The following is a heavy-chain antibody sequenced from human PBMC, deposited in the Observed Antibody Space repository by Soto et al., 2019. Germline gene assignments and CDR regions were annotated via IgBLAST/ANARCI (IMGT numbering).Heavy chain of an antibody. V-gene: IGHV3-72*01. J-gene: IGHJ6*02. CDR2: TRNKANSYTT. CDR1: GFTFSDHY. Sequence: EVQLVVSGGGLVQPGGSLRLSCAASGFTFSDHYMDWVRQAPGKGLEWVGRTRNKANSYTTEYAASVKGRFTISRDDSKNSLYLQMNSLKTEDTAVYYCARGGYCSSTSCYSGMDVWGQGTTVTVSS. D-gene: IGHD2-2*02. CDR3: ARGGYCSSTSCYSGMDV.